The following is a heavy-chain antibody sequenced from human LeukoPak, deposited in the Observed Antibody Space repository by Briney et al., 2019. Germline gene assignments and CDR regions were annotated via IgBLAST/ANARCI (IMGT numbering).Heavy chain of an antibody. CDR2: IYYSGST. J-gene: IGHJ5*02. D-gene: IGHD3-10*01. CDR3: ARGTPGEGFGELSIYARRWPFDP. CDR1: GGSISSSSYY. V-gene: IGHV4-39*01. Sequence: PSETLSLTCTVSGGSISSSSYYWGWLRQPPGKGLEWIGSIYYSGSTYYNPSLKSRVTISVDTSKNQFSLKLSSVTAADTAVYYCARGTPGEGFGELSIYARRWPFDPWGQGTLVTVSS.